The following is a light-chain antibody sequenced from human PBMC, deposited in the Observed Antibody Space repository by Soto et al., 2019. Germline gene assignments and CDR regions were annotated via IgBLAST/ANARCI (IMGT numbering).Light chain of an antibody. CDR3: QQYGTSLFS. CDR1: QSVSSN. CDR2: GAS. V-gene: IGKV3-15*01. Sequence: EILMTQSPATLSVSPGARATLSCRASQSVSSNLAWYQHKPGQAPRLLIYGASPRATGIPGRFSGSGSGTVFTLTISSLQSEDFGVYYCQQYGTSLFSFGPGTKVDIK. J-gene: IGKJ3*01.